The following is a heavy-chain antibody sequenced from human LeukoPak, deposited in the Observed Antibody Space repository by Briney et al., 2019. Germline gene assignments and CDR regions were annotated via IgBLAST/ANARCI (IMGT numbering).Heavy chain of an antibody. Sequence: SETLSLTCTVSGGSISSGGYYWSWIRQHPGKGLEWIGYIYYSGSTYYNPSLKSRVTISVDTSKNQFSLKLSSVTAADMAVYYCAIGGRYCSGGSCYHTYNWFDPWGQGTLVTVSS. CDR1: GGSISSGGYY. CDR2: IYYSGST. V-gene: IGHV4-31*03. CDR3: AIGGRYCSGGSCYHTYNWFDP. J-gene: IGHJ5*02. D-gene: IGHD2-15*01.